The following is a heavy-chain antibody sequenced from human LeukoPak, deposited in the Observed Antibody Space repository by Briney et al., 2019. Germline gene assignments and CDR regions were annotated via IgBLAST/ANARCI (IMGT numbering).Heavy chain of an antibody. V-gene: IGHV3-30-3*01. CDR1: GFTFSSYA. D-gene: IGHD4-11*01. CDR2: ISYDGSNK. Sequence: GRSLRLSCAASGFTFSSYAMHWVRQAPGKGLEWVAVISYDGSNKYYADSVKGRFTISRDNSKDTLYLQMNSLSADDTAVYYCAKVAEKSLTTVTKGWFDPWGPGTLVTVSS. CDR3: AKVAEKSLTTVTKGWFDP. J-gene: IGHJ5*02.